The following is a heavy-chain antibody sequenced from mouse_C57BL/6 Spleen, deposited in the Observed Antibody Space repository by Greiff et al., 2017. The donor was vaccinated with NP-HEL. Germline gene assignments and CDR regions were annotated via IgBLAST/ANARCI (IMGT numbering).Heavy chain of an antibody. CDR3: ARHEGYYGYYGYYAMDY. Sequence: EVQGVESGGGLVQPGGSLKLSCAASGFTFSDYYMYWVRQTPEKRLEWVAYISNGGGSTYYPDTVKGRFTISRDNAKNTLYLQMSRLKSGDTAMYYCARHEGYYGYYGYYAMDYWGQGTSVTVAS. CDR1: GFTFSDYY. CDR2: ISNGGGST. J-gene: IGHJ4*01. V-gene: IGHV5-12*01. D-gene: IGHD2-3*01.